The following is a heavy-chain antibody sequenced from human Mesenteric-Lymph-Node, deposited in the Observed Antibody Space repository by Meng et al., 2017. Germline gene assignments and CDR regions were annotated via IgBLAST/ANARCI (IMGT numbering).Heavy chain of an antibody. CDR2: INHSGST. J-gene: IGHJ4*02. V-gene: IGHV4-34*01. CDR3: ARIAVAGTFDY. D-gene: IGHD6-19*01. Sequence: QVQLQQWGAGLLKPSETLSLTCAVHGGSFSGYYWSWFRQPPGKGLEWIGEINHSGSTNYNPSLKSRVTISVDTSKNQFSLKLSSVTAADTAVYYCARIAVAGTFDYWGQGTLVTVSS. CDR1: GGSFSGYY.